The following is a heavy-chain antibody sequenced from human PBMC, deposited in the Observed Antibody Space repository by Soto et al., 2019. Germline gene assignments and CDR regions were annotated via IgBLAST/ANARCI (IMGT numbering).Heavy chain of an antibody. CDR3: TTVSGDRGVDY. J-gene: IGHJ4*02. CDR1: GFPFSNAW. CDR2: SKSKTDGGTT. V-gene: IGHV3-15*01. D-gene: IGHD3-10*01. Sequence: GGSLRLSCAASGFPFSNAWMSWVRQAPGKGLEWVGRSKSKTDGGTTDYAAPVKGRFTISRDDAKNTLYLQMNSLKTEDTAVYYCTTVSGDRGVDYWGQGTLVTVSS.